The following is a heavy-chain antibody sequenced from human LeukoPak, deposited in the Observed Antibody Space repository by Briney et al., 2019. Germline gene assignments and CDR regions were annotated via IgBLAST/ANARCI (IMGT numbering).Heavy chain of an antibody. CDR1: GFTFSSYG. Sequence: GGSLRLSCAASGFTFSSYGMSWVRQAPGKGLEWVSAISGSGGSTYYADSVKGRFTISRDNSKNTLYLQMNSLRAEDTAVYYCARGEYGSGSYHIDYWGQGTLVTVSS. J-gene: IGHJ4*02. V-gene: IGHV3-23*01. D-gene: IGHD3-10*01. CDR2: ISGSGGST. CDR3: ARGEYGSGSYHIDY.